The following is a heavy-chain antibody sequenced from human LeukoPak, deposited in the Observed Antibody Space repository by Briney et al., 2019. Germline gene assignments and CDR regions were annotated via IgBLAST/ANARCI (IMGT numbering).Heavy chain of an antibody. CDR1: GYTFTNYY. CDR3: ARNYDGGWLDP. J-gene: IGHJ5*02. V-gene: IGHV1-46*01. Sequence: ASVKVSCKASGYTFTNYYIHWVRQAPGQGLEWMGIINPSGGSPTYAQNFQGGVTMTRDTSTSTVYMELSSLRSEDTAVYYCARNYDGGWLDPWGQGTLVTVSS. D-gene: IGHD3-3*01. CDR2: INPSGGSP.